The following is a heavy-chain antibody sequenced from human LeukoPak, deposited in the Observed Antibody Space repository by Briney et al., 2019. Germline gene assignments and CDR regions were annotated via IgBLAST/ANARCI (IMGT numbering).Heavy chain of an antibody. V-gene: IGHV4-59*01. CDR3: AWGITIFGVADYYFDY. D-gene: IGHD3-3*01. J-gene: IGHJ4*02. Sequence: SETLSLTCSVSSGSISSYYWSWIRQPPGKGLEWIGYIYYSGRTSYNPSLKSRVTISVDTSKNHFSLTLSSVTAADTAVYYCAWGITIFGVADYYFDYWGQGTLVTASS. CDR2: IYYSGRT. CDR1: SGSISSYY.